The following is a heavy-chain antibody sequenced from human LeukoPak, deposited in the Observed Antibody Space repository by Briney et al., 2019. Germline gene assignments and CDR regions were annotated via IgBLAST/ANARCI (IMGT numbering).Heavy chain of an antibody. D-gene: IGHD6-13*01. CDR3: ARRGQQLAWFDP. J-gene: IGHJ5*02. Sequence: SETLSLTCTVSGGSISSSSYYWGWIRQPPGKGLEWIGSIYYSGSTYYNPSLKSRVTISVDTSKNQFSLKLSSVTAADTAVYYCARRGQQLAWFDPWGQGTLVTVSS. CDR1: GGSISSSSYY. CDR2: IYYSGST. V-gene: IGHV4-39*01.